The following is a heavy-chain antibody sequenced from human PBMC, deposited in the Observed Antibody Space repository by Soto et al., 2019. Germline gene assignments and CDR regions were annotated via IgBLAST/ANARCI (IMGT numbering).Heavy chain of an antibody. V-gene: IGHV3-33*01. CDR1: GFTFSSYG. CDR3: AGVSEGGSYYGGLDY. CDR2: IWYDGSNK. Sequence: QVQLVESGGGVVQPGRSLRLSCAASGFTFSSYGMHWVRQAPGKGLEWVAVIWYDGSNKYYADSVKGRFTISRDNSKNTLYLPMNSLRAEDTAVYYCAGVSEGGSYYGGLDYWGQGTLVTVSS. J-gene: IGHJ4*02. D-gene: IGHD1-26*01.